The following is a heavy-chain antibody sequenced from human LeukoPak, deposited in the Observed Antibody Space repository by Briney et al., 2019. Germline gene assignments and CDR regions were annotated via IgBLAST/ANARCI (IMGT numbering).Heavy chain of an antibody. D-gene: IGHD1/OR15-1a*01. CDR3: ATEQEGRRAAFDY. CDR2: IWYDGNEK. Sequence: GGSLRLSCAASGFTFSTYGMHWVRQAPGKGMEWVAFIWYDGNEKYYADSAKGRFTISRDNSKNTLYLQMNSLRAEDTAIYYCATEQEGRRAAFDYWGQGTLVTVSS. J-gene: IGHJ4*02. CDR1: GFTFSTYG. V-gene: IGHV3-30*02.